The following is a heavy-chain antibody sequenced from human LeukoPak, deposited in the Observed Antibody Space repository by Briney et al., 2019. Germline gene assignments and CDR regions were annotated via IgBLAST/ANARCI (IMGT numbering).Heavy chain of an antibody. J-gene: IGHJ4*02. CDR2: ISGSGGST. V-gene: IGHV3-23*01. Sequence: PGGSLRLSCAASGFTFSSYAMSWVRRAPGKGLEWVSAISGSGGSTYYADSVKGRFTISRDNSKNTLYLQMNSLRAEDTAVYYCAKAAPRYCSSTSCYRGFDYWGQGTLVTVSS. CDR3: AKAAPRYCSSTSCYRGFDY. D-gene: IGHD2-2*02. CDR1: GFTFSSYA.